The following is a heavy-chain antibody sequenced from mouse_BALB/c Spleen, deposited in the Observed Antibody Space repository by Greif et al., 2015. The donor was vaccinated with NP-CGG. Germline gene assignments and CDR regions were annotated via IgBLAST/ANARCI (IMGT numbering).Heavy chain of an antibody. J-gene: IGHJ2*01. D-gene: IGHD2-1*01. V-gene: IGHV5-9-1*01. CDR1: GFTFSSYA. CDR2: ISSGGSYT. Sequence: EVMLVESGGGLVKPGGSPKLSCAASGFTFSSYAMSWVRQTPEKRLEWVTTISSGGSYTYYPDSVKGRFTISRDNAKNTLYLQMSSLRSEDTAMYYCARHGNYDYWGQGTTLTVSS. CDR3: ARHGNYDY.